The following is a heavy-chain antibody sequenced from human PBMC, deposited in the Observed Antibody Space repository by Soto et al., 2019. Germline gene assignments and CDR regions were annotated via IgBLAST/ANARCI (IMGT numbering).Heavy chain of an antibody. Sequence: ASVKVSCKASGYTFTSYAMHWVRLAPGQRLEWMGWINAGNGNTKYSQKFQGRVTITRDTSASTAYMELSSLRSEDTAVYYCARSTAGYSSSWFDYWGQGTLVTVSS. CDR1: GYTFTSYA. J-gene: IGHJ4*02. V-gene: IGHV1-3*01. CDR3: ARSTAGYSSSWFDY. D-gene: IGHD6-13*01. CDR2: INAGNGNT.